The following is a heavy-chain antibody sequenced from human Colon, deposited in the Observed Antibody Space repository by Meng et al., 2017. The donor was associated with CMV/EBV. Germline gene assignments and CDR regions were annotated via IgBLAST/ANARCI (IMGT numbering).Heavy chain of an antibody. CDR3: ARSRLGDILTSYLYYFDY. CDR1: GGSISDYY. D-gene: IGHD3-9*01. Sequence: SETLSLTCTVSGGSISDYYWTWIRQPPGKGLEWIGYVYKTGGTYYNPSLKSRVNISVDTSKNQFSLKLSSVTAADTAVYYCARSRLGDILTSYLYYFDYWGQGALVTVSS. J-gene: IGHJ4*02. V-gene: IGHV4-59*01. CDR2: VYKTGGT.